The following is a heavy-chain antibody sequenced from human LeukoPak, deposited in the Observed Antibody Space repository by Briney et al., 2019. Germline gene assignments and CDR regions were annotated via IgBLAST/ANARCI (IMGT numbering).Heavy chain of an antibody. J-gene: IGHJ4*02. CDR3: ARRPRNAGSDDGPSGLDY. Sequence: SETLSLTCTVSGGSISSGDYYWSWIRQPPGKGLEWIGEINHSGSTNYNPSLKSRVTISVDTSKNQFSLKLSSVTAADTAVYYCARRPRNAGSDDGPSGLDYWGQGTLVTVSS. CDR1: GGSISSGDYY. D-gene: IGHD1-26*01. V-gene: IGHV4-39*07. CDR2: INHSGST.